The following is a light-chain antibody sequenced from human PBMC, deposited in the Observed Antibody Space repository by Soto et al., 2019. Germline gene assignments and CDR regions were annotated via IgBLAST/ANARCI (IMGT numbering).Light chain of an antibody. V-gene: IGLV6-57*04. Sequence: NFMLTQPHSVSESPGRTVTISCTRNSGNIANNFVQWYQLRPGSAPSTVIFEDTRRPSGVPGRFSGSKSGNTASLTVSGLQAEDEGDYYCCSYAGSYIFLIFGGGTKLTVL. CDR1: SGNIANNF. J-gene: IGLJ2*01. CDR2: EDT. CDR3: CSYAGSYIFLI.